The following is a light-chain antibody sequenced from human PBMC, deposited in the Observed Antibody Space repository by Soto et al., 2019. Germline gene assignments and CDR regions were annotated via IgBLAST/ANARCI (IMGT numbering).Light chain of an antibody. J-gene: IGKJ2*01. Sequence: EIVLTQSPGTLSLSPGERATLSCRASQTVSNNYLAWFQQRPGQSPRLLIYGASSRATGIPDRFSGSGSGTDFTLTISRLEPEDFAVYYCQQYGSSLYTFGQGTKLEI. CDR3: QQYGSSLYT. V-gene: IGKV3-20*01. CDR2: GAS. CDR1: QTVSNNY.